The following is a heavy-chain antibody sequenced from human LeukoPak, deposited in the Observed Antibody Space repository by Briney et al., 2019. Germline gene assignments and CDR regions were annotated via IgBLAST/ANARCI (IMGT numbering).Heavy chain of an antibody. V-gene: IGHV3-30*18. CDR1: GFTFSSYG. J-gene: IGHJ4*02. CDR3: AKGDTAMIGPEGLYFDY. D-gene: IGHD5-18*01. Sequence: GGSLRLSCAASGFTFSSYGMHWVRQAPGKGLEWAAVISYDGSNKYYADSVKGRFTISRDNSKNTLYLQMNSLRAEDTAVYYCAKGDTAMIGPEGLYFDYWGQGTLVTVSS. CDR2: ISYDGSNK.